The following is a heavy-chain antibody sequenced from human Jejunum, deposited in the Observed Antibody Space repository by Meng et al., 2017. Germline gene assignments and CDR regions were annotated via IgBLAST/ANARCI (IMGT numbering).Heavy chain of an antibody. J-gene: IGHJ5*02. V-gene: IGHV4-34*01. CDR1: GGSFSSYY. CDR2: ISHSGGT. Sequence: QVQLHQWGAGLLKPSETLSLTCAVSGGSFSSYYWSWIRQPPGKGLEWIGEISHSGGTKYNPSLMSRVTISADTSKNQFSLKLTSVTAADTAVYYCAKNNWFDPWGQGTLVTVSS. CDR3: AKNNWFDP.